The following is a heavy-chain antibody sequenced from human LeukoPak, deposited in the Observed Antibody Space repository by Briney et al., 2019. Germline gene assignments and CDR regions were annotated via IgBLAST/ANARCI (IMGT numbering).Heavy chain of an antibody. CDR2: LSSSGATT. V-gene: IGHV3-23*01. CDR1: VFIFSNYA. J-gene: IGHJ4*02. D-gene: IGHD3-10*01. Sequence: GGSLRLSCAASVFIFSNYAMSWVRQARGKGLEWVSGLSSSGATTYYAHSVKGRFTISRDNSKNMLYLQMNSLRAEDTAVYYCATYGSGTNYRKGFDYWGKGTLVTVSS. CDR3: ATYGSGTNYRKGFDY.